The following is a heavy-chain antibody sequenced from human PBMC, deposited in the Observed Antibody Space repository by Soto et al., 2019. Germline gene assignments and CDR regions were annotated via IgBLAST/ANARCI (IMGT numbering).Heavy chain of an antibody. V-gene: IGHV3-74*01. Sequence: GGSLRLSCAASGFTFSTYWMHWVRQAPGKGLVWVSRINTDGSITNYADSVKGRFTISRDNAKNTLYLQMNSLRAEDTAVYYCVRSSGYLDYWGQGTLVTVSS. CDR1: GFTFSTYW. D-gene: IGHD3-22*01. J-gene: IGHJ4*02. CDR2: INTDGSIT. CDR3: VRSSGYLDY.